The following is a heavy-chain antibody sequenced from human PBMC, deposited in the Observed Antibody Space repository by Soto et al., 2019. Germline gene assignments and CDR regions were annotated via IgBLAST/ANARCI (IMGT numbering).Heavy chain of an antibody. CDR1: GFTVSSNY. D-gene: IGHD2-15*01. J-gene: IGHJ2*01. CDR3: ARVIVVVVAATREWYFDL. Sequence: EVQLVESGGGLVQPGGSLRLSCAASGFTVSSNYMSWVRQAPGKGLEWVSVIYSGGSTYYADSVKGRFTISRHNSKNTLYLQMNGLRAEDTAVYYCARVIVVVVAATREWYFDLWGRGTLVTVSS. V-gene: IGHV3-53*04. CDR2: IYSGGST.